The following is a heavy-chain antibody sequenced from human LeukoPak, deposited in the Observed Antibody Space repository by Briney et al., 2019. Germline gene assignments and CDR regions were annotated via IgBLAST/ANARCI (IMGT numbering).Heavy chain of an antibody. CDR1: GCTFDDYA. D-gene: IGHD4-17*01. CDR3: ARDDTVTYDAFDI. CDR2: ISGDGGTT. V-gene: IGHV3-43*02. Sequence: GGSLRLSCAVSGCTFDDYAMHWVRQAPGKGLEWVSFISGDGGTTYYADSVKGRFTISRDNAKNSLYLQMNSLRAEDTAVYYCARDDTVTYDAFDIWGQGTMVTVSS. J-gene: IGHJ3*02.